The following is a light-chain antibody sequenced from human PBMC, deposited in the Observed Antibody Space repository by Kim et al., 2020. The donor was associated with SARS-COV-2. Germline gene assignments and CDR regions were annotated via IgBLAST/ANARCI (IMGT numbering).Light chain of an antibody. CDR3: QQYNSYPWT. CDR2: DAS. Sequence: ASVGDRVTITCRASQSISSWLAWYQQKPGKAPKLLIYDASSLESGVPSRFSGSGSGTEFTLTISSLQPDDFATYDCQQYNSYPWTFGQGTKVDIK. V-gene: IGKV1-5*01. CDR1: QSISSW. J-gene: IGKJ1*01.